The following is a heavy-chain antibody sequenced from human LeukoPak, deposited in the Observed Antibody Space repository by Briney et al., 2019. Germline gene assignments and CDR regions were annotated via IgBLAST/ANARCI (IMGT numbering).Heavy chain of an antibody. J-gene: IGHJ5*02. Sequence: AGSLRLSCAASGFIFNKFSMNWVRQAPGTGLEWVSSINDIGVHIYYADSVKGRFTISRDNAKNSLYLQMNSLRVEDTAVYYCARGHYGYWFDPWGQGTLVTVSS. CDR1: GFIFNKFS. V-gene: IGHV3-21*01. D-gene: IGHD4-17*01. CDR2: INDIGVHI. CDR3: ARGHYGYWFDP.